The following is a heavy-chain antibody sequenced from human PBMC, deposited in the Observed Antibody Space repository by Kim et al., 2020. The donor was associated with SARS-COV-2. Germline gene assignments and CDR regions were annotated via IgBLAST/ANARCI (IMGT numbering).Heavy chain of an antibody. CDR1: GFTFSSYG. Sequence: GGSLRLSCAASGFTFSSYGMHWVRQAPGKGLEWVAVIWYDGSNKYYADSVKGRFTISRDNSKNTLYLQMNSLRAEDTAVYYCAREYYDSSGYDSDNWFDPWGQGTLVTVSS. D-gene: IGHD3-22*01. CDR2: IWYDGSNK. CDR3: AREYYDSSGYDSDNWFDP. V-gene: IGHV3-33*01. J-gene: IGHJ5*02.